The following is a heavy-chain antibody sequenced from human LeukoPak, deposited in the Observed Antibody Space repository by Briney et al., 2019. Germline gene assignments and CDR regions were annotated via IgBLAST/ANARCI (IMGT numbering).Heavy chain of an antibody. V-gene: IGHV4-4*07. Sequence: SETLSLTCTISGGSISSYYWSGIRQPAGKGLEWIGRIYISGSTNYNPSLKSRVTMSVDTSKNQFSLKLSSVTAADTAVYYCAREAPYGSGSYSAFDIWGQGTMVTVSS. CDR3: AREAPYGSGSYSAFDI. CDR2: IYISGST. D-gene: IGHD3-10*01. J-gene: IGHJ3*02. CDR1: GGSISSYY.